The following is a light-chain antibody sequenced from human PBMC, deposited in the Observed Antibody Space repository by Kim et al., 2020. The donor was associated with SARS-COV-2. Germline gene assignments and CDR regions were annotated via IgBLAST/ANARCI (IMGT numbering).Light chain of an antibody. CDR2: AAS. CDR3: QQSYSTPFT. V-gene: IGKV1-39*01. CDR1: QSISSY. J-gene: IGKJ3*01. Sequence: ASVGDRVTITCRASQSISSYLNWYQQNPGKAPTLLIYAASSLQSGVPSRFSGSGSGTDFTLTISSLQPEDFATYYCQQSYSTPFTFGPGTKVDIK.